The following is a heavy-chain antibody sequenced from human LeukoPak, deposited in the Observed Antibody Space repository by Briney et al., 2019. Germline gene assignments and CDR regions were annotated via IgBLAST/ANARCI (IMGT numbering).Heavy chain of an antibody. CDR3: ARGYCSNGVCYTTDY. J-gene: IGHJ4*02. V-gene: IGHV1-2*02. Sequence: ASVKVSYKASGYTFTAYYMHWVRQAPGQGPEWMGWINPNSGGTNYAQKFQGRVTTTRDTSISTAYMELSRLRSDDTAVYYCARGYCSNGVCYTTDYWGQGTLVTVSS. D-gene: IGHD2-8*01. CDR1: GYTFTAYY. CDR2: INPNSGGT.